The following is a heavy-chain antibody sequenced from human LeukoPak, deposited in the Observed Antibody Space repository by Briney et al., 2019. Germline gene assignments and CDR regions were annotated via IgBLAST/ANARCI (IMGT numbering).Heavy chain of an antibody. CDR1: GFTLSSYW. V-gene: IGHV3-7*01. CDR3: ASAHYDFWSGYPPHYYYYMDV. Sequence: PGGSLRLSWAASGFTLSSYWMSWVSQAAGKGMEWVAKIKQDGREKYYVDSVKGRLTISRDNAKNSLYLQMNSLRAEDTAVYYCASAHYDFWSGYPPHYYYYMDVWGKGTTVTVSS. CDR2: IKQDGREK. D-gene: IGHD3-3*01. J-gene: IGHJ6*03.